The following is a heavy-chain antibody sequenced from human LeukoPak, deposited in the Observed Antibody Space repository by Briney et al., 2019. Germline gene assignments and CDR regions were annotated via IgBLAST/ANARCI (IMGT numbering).Heavy chain of an antibody. CDR3: AKDRTLRYFDWLSYYLDY. CDR1: GFTFSSYG. J-gene: IGHJ4*02. CDR2: IRYDGSNK. D-gene: IGHD3-9*01. V-gene: IGHV3-30*02. Sequence: PGGSLSLSCAASGFTFSSYGMRWVRQAPGKGLEWVAFIRYDGSNKYYADSVKGRFTISRDNSKNTLYLQMNSLRAEDTAVYYCAKDRTLRYFDWLSYYLDYWGQGTLVNVSS.